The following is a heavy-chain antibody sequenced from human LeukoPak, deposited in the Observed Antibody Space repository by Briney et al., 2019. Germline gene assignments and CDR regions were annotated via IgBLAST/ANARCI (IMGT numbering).Heavy chain of an antibody. Sequence: GGSLRLSCAASRFTFSNYGMRWVRQAPGKGLEWVSFIYSDNTHYSDSVKGRFTISRDNSKNTLYLQMNSLRAEDTAVYYCARRAGAYSHPYDYWGQGTLVTVSS. D-gene: IGHD4/OR15-4a*01. V-gene: IGHV3-53*01. CDR1: RFTFSNYG. CDR3: ARRAGAYSHPYDY. CDR2: IYSDNT. J-gene: IGHJ4*02.